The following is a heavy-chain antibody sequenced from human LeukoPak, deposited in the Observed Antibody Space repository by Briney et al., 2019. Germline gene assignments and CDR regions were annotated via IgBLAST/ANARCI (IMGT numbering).Heavy chain of an antibody. CDR1: GFTFSNYW. CDR2: INSDGSSI. D-gene: IGHD3-10*01. V-gene: IGHV3-74*01. J-gene: IGHJ4*02. CDR3: ATDPSGRVCDS. Sequence: GGSLRLSCAASGFTFSNYWMHWVRQAPGKGLVWVSRINSDGSSISYADSVKGRFTISRDNAKNTLYLQMKSLRAEDTAVYYCATDPSGRVCDSWGQGTLVTVSS.